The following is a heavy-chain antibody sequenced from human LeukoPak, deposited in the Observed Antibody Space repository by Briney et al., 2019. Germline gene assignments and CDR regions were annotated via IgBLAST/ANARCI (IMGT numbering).Heavy chain of an antibody. V-gene: IGHV4-59*04. CDR2: IFYTGHA. Sequence: SETLSLTCTVSGGSISNYHWSWIRQPPGKGLEWIGSIFYTGHAYYSPSLKSRVTMSVDTSKNQFSLKLSSVTAADTAVFYCARVISTSGSYCLDPWGQGTLVTVSS. J-gene: IGHJ5*02. D-gene: IGHD3-10*01. CDR1: GGSISNYH. CDR3: ARVISTSGSYCLDP.